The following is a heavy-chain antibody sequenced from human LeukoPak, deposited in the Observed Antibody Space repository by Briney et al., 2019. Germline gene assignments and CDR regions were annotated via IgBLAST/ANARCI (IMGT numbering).Heavy chain of an antibody. J-gene: IGHJ4*02. CDR3: ARDLEDDGFGAEGSLDF. D-gene: IGHD3-10*01. CDR2: IDPNNGAT. V-gene: IGHV1-2*02. Sequence: ASVKVSCKALGYTFTSNYVIWVRQAPGQGPEWVGWIDPNNGATYYAQQFQGRVTMTRDTSSTTAYMELDSLTSDDTAVYYCARDLEDDGFGAEGSLDFWGQGTLVTVSS. CDR1: GYTFTSNY.